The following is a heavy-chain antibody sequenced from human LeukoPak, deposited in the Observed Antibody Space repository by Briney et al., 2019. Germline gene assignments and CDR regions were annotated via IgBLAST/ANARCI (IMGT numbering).Heavy chain of an antibody. CDR1: GFTFSRYE. V-gene: IGHV3-30*18. CDR2: ISYDGSNK. Sequence: GGSLRLSCAASGFTFSRYEMSWVRQAPGKGLEWVAVISYDGSNKYYADSVKGRFTISRDNSKNTLYLQMNSLRAEDTAVYYCAKAKTTVVTGGWYYYYYGMDVWGQGTTVTVSS. D-gene: IGHD4-23*01. J-gene: IGHJ6*02. CDR3: AKAKTTVVTGGWYYYYYGMDV.